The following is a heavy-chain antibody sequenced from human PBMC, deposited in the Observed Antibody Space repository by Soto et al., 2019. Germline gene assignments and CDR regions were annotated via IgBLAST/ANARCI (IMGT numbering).Heavy chain of an antibody. CDR3: ARSRGDLSYWYFDL. D-gene: IGHD4-17*01. J-gene: IGHJ2*01. Sequence: QVQLVQSGAEVKKPGSSVKVSCKASGGTFSSYTISWVRQAPGQGLEWMGRIIPILGIANYAQKFQGRVTSTADKSTSTAYMELSSLRAEDTAVYYCARSRGDLSYWYFDLWGRGTLVTVSS. CDR1: GGTFSSYT. CDR2: IIPILGIA. V-gene: IGHV1-69*02.